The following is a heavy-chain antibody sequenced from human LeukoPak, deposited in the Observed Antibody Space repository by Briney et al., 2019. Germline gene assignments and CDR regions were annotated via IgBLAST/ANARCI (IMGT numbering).Heavy chain of an antibody. CDR3: ARAGVVPAAINRAFDI. V-gene: IGHV4-30-4*08. CDR1: GGSIRSGDYY. CDR2: IYFNGDT. D-gene: IGHD2-2*02. Sequence: SQTLSLTCIVSGGSIRSGDYYWSWIRQPPERCLEWIGYIYFNGDTYYNASLKSRLSISVDTSKNQFSLKLTSVTAADTAVYYCARAGVVPAAINRAFDIWGQGSVVTVSS. J-gene: IGHJ3*02.